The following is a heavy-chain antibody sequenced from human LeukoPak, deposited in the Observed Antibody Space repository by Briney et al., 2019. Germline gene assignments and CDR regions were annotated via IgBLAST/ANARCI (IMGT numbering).Heavy chain of an antibody. CDR2: ISYDEINK. D-gene: IGHD5-12*01. Sequence: GGSLRLSCAASGFLFNYYAMHWVRQAPGKGLEWVAVISYDEINKFYADSVKGRFTISRDNSKNTLYLQLNSLRPEDTAVYYCAVDKEGEDDFYYGMEAWGQGTTVIVSS. J-gene: IGHJ6*02. CDR3: AVDKEGEDDFYYGMEA. CDR1: GFLFNYYA. V-gene: IGHV3-30*04.